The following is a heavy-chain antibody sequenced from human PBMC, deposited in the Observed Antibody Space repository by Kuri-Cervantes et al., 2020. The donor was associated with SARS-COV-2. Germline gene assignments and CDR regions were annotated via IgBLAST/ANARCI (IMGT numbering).Heavy chain of an antibody. CDR1: GFTFSSYA. V-gene: IGHV3-30-3*02. CDR2: ISYDGSNK. D-gene: IGHD3-3*01. J-gene: IGHJ6*02. CDR3: AKSSFGSGEYYYGMDV. Sequence: GGSLRLSCAASGFTFSSYAMHWVRQAPGKGLEWVAVISYDGSNKYYADSVKSRFTISRDNSKNTLYLQMNSLRAEDTAVYYCAKSSFGSGEYYYGMDVWGQGTTVTVSS.